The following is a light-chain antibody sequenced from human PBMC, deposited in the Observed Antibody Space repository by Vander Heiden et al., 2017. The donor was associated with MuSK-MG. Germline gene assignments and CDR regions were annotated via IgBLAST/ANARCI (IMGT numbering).Light chain of an antibody. CDR3: QQSDSTPYT. Sequence: DIQMTQSPSSLSASVGDRVTITCRASQSISNYLNWYQQKPWKAPKLLIYAASSLQSGVPSRFSGSGSGTDFTLTISSLQPEDFATYYCQQSDSTPYTFGQGTKLEIK. J-gene: IGKJ2*01. V-gene: IGKV1-39*01. CDR2: AAS. CDR1: QSISNY.